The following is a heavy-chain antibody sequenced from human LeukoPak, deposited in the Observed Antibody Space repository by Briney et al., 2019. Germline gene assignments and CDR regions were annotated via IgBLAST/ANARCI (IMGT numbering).Heavy chain of an antibody. J-gene: IGHJ4*02. CDR2: ISTDGTIT. CDR3: TKDLTGKHDY. D-gene: IGHD1-20*01. Sequence: PGGSLRLSCSASGYIFSSYWMHWVRQVPGEGLVWVSRISTDGTITSYADSVKGRFTISRDNAKNTLYLQMNSLRAEDTAVYYCTKDLTGKHDYWGQGTLVTVSS. V-gene: IGHV3-74*01. CDR1: GYIFSSYW.